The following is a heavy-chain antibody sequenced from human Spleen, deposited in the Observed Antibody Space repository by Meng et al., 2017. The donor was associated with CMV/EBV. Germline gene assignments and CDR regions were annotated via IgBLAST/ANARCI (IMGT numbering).Heavy chain of an antibody. CDR1: GFTFSSYA. CDR3: ARGTSGVFQWLAENPLDY. V-gene: IGHV3-30-3*01. J-gene: IGHJ4*02. D-gene: IGHD6-19*01. CDR2: ISYDGSNK. Sequence: QVQLVESGGGVVQPGGSLILSCAASGFTFSSYAMHWVRQAPGKGLEWVAVISYDGSNKYYADSVKGRFTISRDNSKNTLYLQMNSLRAEDTAVYYCARGTSGVFQWLAENPLDYWGQGTLVTVSS.